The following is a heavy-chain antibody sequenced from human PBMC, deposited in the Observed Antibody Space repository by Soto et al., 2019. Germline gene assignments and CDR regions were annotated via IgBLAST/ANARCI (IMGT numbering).Heavy chain of an antibody. J-gene: IGHJ5*02. CDR2: IIPIFGTA. Sequence: QVQLVQSGAEVKKPGSSVKVSCKASGGTFSSYAISWVRQAPGQGLEWMGGIIPIFGTANYAQKFQGRVTITADESTSPAYMELSSLRSEDTAVYYCARAPLKPPFVRYNWFDPWGQGTLVTVSS. D-gene: IGHD3-16*01. CDR1: GGTFSSYA. CDR3: ARAPLKPPFVRYNWFDP. V-gene: IGHV1-69*12.